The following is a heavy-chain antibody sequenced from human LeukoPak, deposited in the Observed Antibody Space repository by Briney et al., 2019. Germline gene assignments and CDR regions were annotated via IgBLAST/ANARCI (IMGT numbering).Heavy chain of an antibody. V-gene: IGHV3-7*03. CDR2: IKQDGSAK. Sequence: GGSMRLSCAASGLAFSAYKMHWVRQAPGKGLEWVANIKQDGSAKYYVDSVKGRFTISRDNAKNSLYLQMNSLRAEDTAVYYCARRYFDSWGQGTLVTVSS. CDR3: ARRYFDS. CDR1: GLAFSAYK. J-gene: IGHJ4*02.